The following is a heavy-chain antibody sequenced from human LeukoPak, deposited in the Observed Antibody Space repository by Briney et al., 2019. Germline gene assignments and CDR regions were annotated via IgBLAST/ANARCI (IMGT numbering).Heavy chain of an antibody. J-gene: IGHJ4*02. CDR2: IRDDGSNK. Sequence: GGSLRLACAAARFTFSSYAMHWVRQAPGKGLEWVTFIRDDGSNKYYADSVKGRFTISRDNSKNTLYLQMNSLKTEDTAVYYCTSPLDIAVAGTIGYWGQGTLVTVSS. CDR3: TSPLDIAVAGTIGY. CDR1: RFTFSSYA. D-gene: IGHD6-19*01. V-gene: IGHV3-30*02.